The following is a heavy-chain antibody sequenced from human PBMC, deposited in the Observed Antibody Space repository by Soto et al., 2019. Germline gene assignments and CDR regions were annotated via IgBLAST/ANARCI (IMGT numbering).Heavy chain of an antibody. CDR3: AHRPSCYAYYFDY. CDR2: IYWDEDK. Sequence: QNTLKESGPTLVKPTQTLTVTCTFSGVSLSTRGVAVGRLRQPPGKALERLAPIYWDEDKWYSPSLKSRLTITDATSKNQVLLTMTNMDPVDTATYYCAHRPSCYAYYFDYWGQGTLVTVSS. V-gene: IGHV2-5*02. D-gene: IGHD5-12*01. J-gene: IGHJ4*02. CDR1: GVSLSTRGVA.